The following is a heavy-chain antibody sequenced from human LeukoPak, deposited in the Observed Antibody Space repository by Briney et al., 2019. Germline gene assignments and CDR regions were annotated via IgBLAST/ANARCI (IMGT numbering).Heavy chain of an antibody. Sequence: SETLSLTCTVSGGSISSYYWSWIRQPPGKGLEWIGYIYYSGSTNYNPSLKSRVTISVDTSKNQFSLKLSSVTAADTAVYYCARLASGGVYYYYGMDVWGQGTTVTVSS. J-gene: IGHJ6*02. CDR3: ARLASGGVYYYYGMDV. V-gene: IGHV4-59*08. CDR1: GGSISSYY. CDR2: IYYSGST. D-gene: IGHD2-15*01.